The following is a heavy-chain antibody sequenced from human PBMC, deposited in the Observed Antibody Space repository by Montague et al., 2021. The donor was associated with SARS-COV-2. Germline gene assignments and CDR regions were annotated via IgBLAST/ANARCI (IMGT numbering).Heavy chain of an antibody. CDR3: ATSGAPNLGDS. V-gene: IGHV3-53*01. CDR1: GFIVSNKY. J-gene: IGHJ4*02. CDR2: IYPDVST. Sequence: SLRLSCAASGFIVSNKYMSWVRQAAGKGLDWVPIIYPDVSTYYXXXLKGRFTISRDNSKNTLYLQMDDLEPEDTAVYYCATSGAPNLGDSWGQGTLVTVSS. D-gene: IGHD2-8*01.